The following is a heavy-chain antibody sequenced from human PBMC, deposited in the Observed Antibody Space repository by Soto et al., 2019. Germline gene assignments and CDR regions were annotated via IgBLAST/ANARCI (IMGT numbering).Heavy chain of an antibody. J-gene: IGHJ4*02. CDR2: ISYDGSNK. Sequence: QVQLVESGGGVVQPGRSLRLSCAASGFTFSSYGMHWVRQAPGKGLEWVAVISYDGSNKYYADSVKGRFTISRDNSKNTLYLQMNSLRAEDTAVYYCAKEGGRIVGARGFDYWGQGTLVTVSS. CDR3: AKEGGRIVGARGFDY. V-gene: IGHV3-30*18. CDR1: GFTFSSYG. D-gene: IGHD1-26*01.